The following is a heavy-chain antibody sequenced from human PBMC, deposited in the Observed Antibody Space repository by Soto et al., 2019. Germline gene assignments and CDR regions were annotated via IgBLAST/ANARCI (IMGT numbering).Heavy chain of an antibody. CDR3: ARDSPLGYCSGGSCYSLAFDY. J-gene: IGHJ4*02. V-gene: IGHV1-2*04. Sequence: QVQLVQSGAEVKKPGASVKVSCKASGYTFTGYYMHWVRQAPGQGLEWMGWINTNSGGTNYAQKFQGWVTMTRDTSINQAYRELSRLRSDATAVYYCARDSPLGYCSGGSCYSLAFDYWGQGTLVTVSS. CDR1: GYTFTGYY. CDR2: INTNSGGT. D-gene: IGHD2-15*01.